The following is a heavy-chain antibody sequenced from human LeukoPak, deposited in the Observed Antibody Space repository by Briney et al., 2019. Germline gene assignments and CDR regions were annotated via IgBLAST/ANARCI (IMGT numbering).Heavy chain of an antibody. D-gene: IGHD5-18*01. CDR3: ARVGRGYSLGMDV. CDR1: GFTFSSYW. CDR2: INSDGSRT. J-gene: IGHJ6*02. Sequence: PGGSLRLSCAASGFTFSSYWMHWVRQAPGKGLVWVSRINSDGSRTSYADSVKGRFTISRDNAKNTLYLQMNSLRAEDTAVYYCARVGRGYSLGMDVWGQGTTVTVSS. V-gene: IGHV3-74*01.